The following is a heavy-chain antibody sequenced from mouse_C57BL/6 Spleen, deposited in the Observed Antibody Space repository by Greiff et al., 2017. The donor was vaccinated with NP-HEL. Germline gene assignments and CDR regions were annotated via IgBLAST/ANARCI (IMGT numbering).Heavy chain of an antibody. CDR2: IYPGSGST. V-gene: IGHV1-55*01. CDR3: ARHYGYDEGFAY. Sequence: QVQLKQPGAELVKPGASVKMSCKASGYTFTSYWITWVKQRPGQGLEWIGDIYPGSGSTNYNEKFKSKATLTVDTSSSTAYMQLSSLTSEDSAVYYCARHYGYDEGFAYWGQGTLVTVSA. D-gene: IGHD2-2*01. CDR1: GYTFTSYW. J-gene: IGHJ3*01.